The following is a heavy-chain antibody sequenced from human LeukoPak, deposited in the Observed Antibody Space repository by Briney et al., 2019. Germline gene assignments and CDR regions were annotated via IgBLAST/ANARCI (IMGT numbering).Heavy chain of an antibody. V-gene: IGHV3-48*04. J-gene: IGHJ4*02. Sequence: GGSLRLSCAASGFTFSSYSMNWVRQAPGKGLEWVSYISSSSSTIYYADSVKGRFTISRDNAKNSLYLQMNSLRAEDTAVYYCARDGGGSFDYWGQGTLVTVSS. D-gene: IGHD2-15*01. CDR1: GFTFSSYS. CDR3: ARDGGGSFDY. CDR2: ISSSSSTI.